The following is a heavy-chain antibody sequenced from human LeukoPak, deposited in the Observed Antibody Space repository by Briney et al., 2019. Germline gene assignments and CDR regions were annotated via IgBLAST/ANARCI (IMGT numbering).Heavy chain of an antibody. CDR2: IYSGGGT. Sequence: GGSLRLSCAASGFTVSSNYMSWVRKAPGKGLEWVSVIYSGGGTYYADSVKGRFTISRDNSKNTLYLQMNSLRAEDTAVYYCAREYIAAAGTSAPSYYYYGMDVGGQGTTVTVSS. D-gene: IGHD6-13*01. CDR3: AREYIAAAGTSAPSYYYYGMDV. CDR1: GFTVSSNY. V-gene: IGHV3-53*01. J-gene: IGHJ6*02.